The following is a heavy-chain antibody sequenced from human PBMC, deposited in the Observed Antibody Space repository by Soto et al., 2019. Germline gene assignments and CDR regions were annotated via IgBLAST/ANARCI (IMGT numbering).Heavy chain of an antibody. CDR2: IYYSGST. Sequence: SETLSLTCTVSGGSINSSDYYWSWIRQPPGKGLEWIGYIYYSGSTYYNPSLKSRLTLSVDTSKNQFSLKLSSVTAADTAVYYCARYGSGECNRGSCYSPFDYWGQGTLVTVSS. J-gene: IGHJ4*02. CDR1: GGSINSSDYY. CDR3: ARYGSGECNRGSCYSPFDY. V-gene: IGHV4-30-4*01. D-gene: IGHD2-15*01.